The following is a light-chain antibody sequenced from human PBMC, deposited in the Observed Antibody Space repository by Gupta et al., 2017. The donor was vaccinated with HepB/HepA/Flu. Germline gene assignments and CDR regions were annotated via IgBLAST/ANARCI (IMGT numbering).Light chain of an antibody. CDR1: GSNIGAGYA. CDR2: DND. Sequence: QSVLTQPPSVSGAPGQRVTISCTGSGSNIGAGYAVHWYQHRPGAAPKLLFYDNDNRPSGAPERFSASNSATSASIAITGLQAEDEADYHCQSDDRTLSAYVFGAGTKLTVL. J-gene: IGLJ1*01. CDR3: QSDDRTLSAYV. V-gene: IGLV1-40*01.